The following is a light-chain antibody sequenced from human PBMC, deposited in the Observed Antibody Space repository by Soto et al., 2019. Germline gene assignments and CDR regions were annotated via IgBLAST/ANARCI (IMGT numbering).Light chain of an antibody. Sequence: QSVLTQPPSASGTPGQRVTISCSGSSSNIGSNYVYWYQQLPGTAPKLLIYRNNQRPSGVPDRFSGSKSGTSASLAISGLRSEHEADYYCAGWEDSLSGPVFGGGTQLTVL. CDR3: AGWEDSLSGPV. V-gene: IGLV1-47*01. J-gene: IGLJ7*01. CDR2: RNN. CDR1: SSNIGSNY.